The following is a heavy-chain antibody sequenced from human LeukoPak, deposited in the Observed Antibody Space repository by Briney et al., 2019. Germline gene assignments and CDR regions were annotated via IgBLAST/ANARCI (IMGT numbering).Heavy chain of an antibody. D-gene: IGHD6-6*01. J-gene: IGHJ4*02. V-gene: IGHV1-2*02. CDR3: TRGLSIATRPAYYFDY. Sequence: GASVNVSCTASVHTFTHYYMHWVRQAPGQGGEWMGWINPNSGGTNYAQKFQGRVTMTRDTSISTAYMELTSLRSDDTAVYYCTRGLSIATRPAYYFDYWGQGTLVTVSS. CDR2: INPNSGGT. CDR1: VHTFTHYY.